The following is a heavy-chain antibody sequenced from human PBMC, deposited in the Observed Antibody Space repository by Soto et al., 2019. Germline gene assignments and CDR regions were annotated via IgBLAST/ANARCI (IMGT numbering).Heavy chain of an antibody. V-gene: IGHV3-23*01. CDR2: ISGSGETT. D-gene: IGHD2-2*01. CDR1: GFTVSRYA. CDR3: AKGGTTNWYRGFFQH. Sequence: GGALRLSCAASGFTVSRYAMSWVRQAPGKGLEWVSTISGSGETTYYADSVKGRFTISRDNSKNTLYLQLNTLRVEDTAVYYCAKGGTTNWYRGFFQHWGQGTLVTVSS. J-gene: IGHJ1*01.